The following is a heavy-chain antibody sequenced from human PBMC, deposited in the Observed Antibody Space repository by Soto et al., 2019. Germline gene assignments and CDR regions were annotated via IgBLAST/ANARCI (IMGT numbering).Heavy chain of an antibody. Sequence: GGSLRLSCAASGFTFSSYAMSWVRQAPGKGLEWVSAISGSGGSTYYADSVKGRFTISRDNSKNTLYLQMNSLRAEDTAVYYCATENGTDYDFWSGYPYYYYYYGMDVWGQGTTVTVSS. J-gene: IGHJ6*02. CDR3: ATENGTDYDFWSGYPYYYYYYGMDV. CDR1: GFTFSSYA. V-gene: IGHV3-23*01. D-gene: IGHD3-3*01. CDR2: ISGSGGST.